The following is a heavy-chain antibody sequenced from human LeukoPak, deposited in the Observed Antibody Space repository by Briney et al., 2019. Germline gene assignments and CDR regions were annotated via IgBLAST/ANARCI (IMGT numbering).Heavy chain of an antibody. D-gene: IGHD5-18*01. CDR3: ARVPHTAMVPYYFDY. Sequence: PSETLSLTCTVSGGSISSYYWSWIRQPPGKGLEWIGYIYYSGSTNYNPSLKSRVTISVDTSKNQFSLKLSSVTAADTAVYYCARVPHTAMVPYYFDYWGQGTLVTVSS. V-gene: IGHV4-59*01. CDR1: GGSISSYY. CDR2: IYYSGST. J-gene: IGHJ4*02.